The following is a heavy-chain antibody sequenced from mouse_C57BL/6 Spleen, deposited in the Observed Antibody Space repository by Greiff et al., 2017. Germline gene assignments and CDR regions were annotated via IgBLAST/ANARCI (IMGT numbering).Heavy chain of an antibody. V-gene: IGHV1-36*01. J-gene: IGHJ1*03. CDR1: GFTFTDYY. CDR2: VYPYNGGT. CDR3: ARRYYGSSPYWYFDV. Sequence: EVQRVESGPVLVKPGPSVKISCKASGFTFTDYYMHWVKQSHGKSLEWIGLVYPYNGGTSYNQKFKGKATLTVDTSSSTAYMELNSLTSEDSAVYYCARRYYGSSPYWYFDVWGTGTTVTVSS. D-gene: IGHD1-1*01.